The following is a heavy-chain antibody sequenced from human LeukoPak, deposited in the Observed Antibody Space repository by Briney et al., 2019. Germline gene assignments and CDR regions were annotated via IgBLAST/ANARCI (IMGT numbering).Heavy chain of an antibody. J-gene: IGHJ5*02. CDR1: GYTFTIYY. V-gene: IGHV1-2*02. D-gene: IGHD6-13*01. CDR3: ARDGSRQQPLNWFDP. Sequence: ASVKVSCKASGYTFTIYYMHWVRQAPGQGLEWMGWINPNSGGTNYAQKFQGRVTMTRDTSISTAYMELSRLRSDDTAVYYCARDGSRQQPLNWFDPWGQGTLVTVSS. CDR2: INPNSGGT.